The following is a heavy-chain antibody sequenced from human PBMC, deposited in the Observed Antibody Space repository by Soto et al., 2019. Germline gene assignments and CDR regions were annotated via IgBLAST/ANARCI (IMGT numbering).Heavy chain of an antibody. CDR3: ARVVQLELWPIDY. CDR2: ISAYNGNT. V-gene: IGHV1-18*01. D-gene: IGHD1-1*01. CDR1: GYTFTSYG. Sequence: ASVKVSCKASGYTFTSYGISWVRQAPGQGLEWMGWISAYNGNTNYAQKLQGRVTMTTDTSTSTAYTKLRSLRSDDTAVYYCARVVQLELWPIDYWGQGTLVTVSS. J-gene: IGHJ4*02.